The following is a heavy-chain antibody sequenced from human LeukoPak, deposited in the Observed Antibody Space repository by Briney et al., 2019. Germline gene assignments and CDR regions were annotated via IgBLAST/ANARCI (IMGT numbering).Heavy chain of an antibody. CDR1: GFTFSSYC. V-gene: IGHV3-21*01. CDR3: ARDPYSGNYGNYYYYYMDV. J-gene: IGHJ6*03. Sequence: GGSLRLSCAASGFTFSSYCMNWVRQAPGKGLEWVSSISSSSSYIYYADSVKGRFTISRDNAKNSLYLQMNSLGPEDTAVYYCARDPYSGNYGNYYYYYMDVWGKGTTVTTSS. D-gene: IGHD1-26*01. CDR2: ISSSSSYI.